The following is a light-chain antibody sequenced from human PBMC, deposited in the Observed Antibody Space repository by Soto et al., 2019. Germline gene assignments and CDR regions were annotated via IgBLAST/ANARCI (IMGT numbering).Light chain of an antibody. CDR3: QKHNDAPLT. Sequence: DIQMTQSPSSLSASVGDRVTITCRASQDIGNYLSWYKQKPGKVRKLLIYTSSTLQSGVPSRFSGSRSGTDFILTISSLQPEDIATYYCQKHNDAPLTFGGGTKVEIK. CDR1: QDIGNY. J-gene: IGKJ4*01. V-gene: IGKV1-27*01. CDR2: TSS.